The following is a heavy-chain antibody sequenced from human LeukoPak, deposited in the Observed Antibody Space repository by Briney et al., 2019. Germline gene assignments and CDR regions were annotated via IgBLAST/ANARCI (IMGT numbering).Heavy chain of an antibody. CDR3: AREGDYYDTSGTLDY. CDR2: IYQSGST. J-gene: IGHJ4*02. CDR1: GGSISSSSYY. Sequence: SETLSLTCTVSGGSISSSSYYWGWIRQPPGKGLEYIGGIYQSGSTYYNPSLKSRVTISVDTSKNQFSLKLTSVTAADTAVYYCAREGDYYDTSGTLDYWGQGTLVTVSS. V-gene: IGHV4-39*02. D-gene: IGHD3-22*01.